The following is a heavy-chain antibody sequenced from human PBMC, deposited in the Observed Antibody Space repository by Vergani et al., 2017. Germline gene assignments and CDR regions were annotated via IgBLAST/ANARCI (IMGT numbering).Heavy chain of an antibody. Sequence: EVQLLESGGGLVQPGGSLRLSCAASGFTFSSYAMSWVRQAPGKGLEWVSAISGSGGSTYYADSVKGRFTISRDNSKNTLYLQMNSLRSEDTAVYYCARDKIGWWMLNSWGQGTLVTVSS. V-gene: IGHV3-23*01. CDR3: ARDKIGWWMLNS. D-gene: IGHD2-2*03. CDR1: GFTFSSYA. CDR2: ISGSGGST. J-gene: IGHJ4*02.